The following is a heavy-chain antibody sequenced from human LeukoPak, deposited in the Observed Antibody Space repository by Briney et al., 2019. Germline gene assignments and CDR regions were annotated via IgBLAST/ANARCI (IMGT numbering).Heavy chain of an antibody. J-gene: IGHJ5*02. D-gene: IGHD6-19*01. CDR2: ISGSSSYI. CDR1: GFTFSIYS. CDR3: ARDIAYSSGYCA. Sequence: GGSLRLSCAASGFTFSIYSMNWSRQAPGEGLEWVSFISGSSSYIFYADSVKGRFTISRDNATRSLYLKMNSLRAEDTAVYYCARDIAYSSGYCAWGQGTLVTVSS. V-gene: IGHV3-21*01.